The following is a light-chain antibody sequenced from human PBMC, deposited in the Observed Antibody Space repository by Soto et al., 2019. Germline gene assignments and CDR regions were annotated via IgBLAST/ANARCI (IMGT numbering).Light chain of an antibody. J-gene: IGLJ2*01. CDR3: GTWDSSLSAGL. CDR1: TSNIGNNY. CDR2: EIN. Sequence: QSLVTQPPSVSAAPGQEVTISCSGSTSNIGNNYVSWYQQLPGTAPKLLIYEINKRPSGIPDRFSGSKSGTSATLGITGLQTGDEADYYCGTWDSSLSAGLFGGGTKLTVL. V-gene: IGLV1-51*02.